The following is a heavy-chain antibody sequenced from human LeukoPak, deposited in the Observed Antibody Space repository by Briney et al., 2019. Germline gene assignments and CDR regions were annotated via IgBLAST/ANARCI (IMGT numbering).Heavy chain of an antibody. CDR2: ISSGSTAI. Sequence: PGGSQRLSCAASGFSFSSYSMNWVRQAPGKGLECVASISSGSTAIYYADSVKGRFTISRDNAGNSLYLQMSNLRADDTALYYCAKLKGYYDSLDAFDIWGQGTMVTVSS. J-gene: IGHJ3*02. V-gene: IGHV3-48*01. D-gene: IGHD3-22*01. CDR3: AKLKGYYDSLDAFDI. CDR1: GFSFSSYS.